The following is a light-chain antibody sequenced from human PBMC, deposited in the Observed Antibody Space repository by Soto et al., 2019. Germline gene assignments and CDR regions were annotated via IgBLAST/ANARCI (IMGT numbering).Light chain of an antibody. Sequence: LSLSPGDTGPLCCKASQRIGSRYLAWYQQKPGQPPRLLIVGTSNRATGVPDRFTGSGSGPDFTLTIYNLEPDDFAVYYCQQYTVSPITSGGGTKVDIK. CDR2: GTS. CDR1: QRIGSRY. CDR3: QQYTVSPIT. V-gene: IGKV3-20*01. J-gene: IGKJ4*02.